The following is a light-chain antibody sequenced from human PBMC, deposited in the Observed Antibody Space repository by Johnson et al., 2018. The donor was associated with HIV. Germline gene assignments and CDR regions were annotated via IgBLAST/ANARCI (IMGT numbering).Light chain of an antibody. V-gene: IGLV1-51*02. J-gene: IGLJ1*01. Sequence: QSVLTQPPSVSAAPGQRVTIYCSGSRSNTGRNYASWYQQLPGTAPKLLIYENNKRPSGIPDRFSGSKSGTSATLGITGLQTGYEADYYCGTWDSSLSAGGVFGTGTKVTVL. CDR2: ENN. CDR1: RSNTGRNY. CDR3: GTWDSSLSAGGV.